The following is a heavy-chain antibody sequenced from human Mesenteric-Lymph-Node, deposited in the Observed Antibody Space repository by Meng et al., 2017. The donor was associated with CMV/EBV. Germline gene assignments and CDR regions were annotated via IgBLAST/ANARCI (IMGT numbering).Heavy chain of an antibody. CDR3: ARDLTFSGPFDS. Sequence: GESLKISCAASGFTFSGYAMSWVRQAPGRGLEWVSTISDSGDNTYYADSVKGRFTISRDNSKNSLYLQMNSLGAEDTAVYYCARDLTFSGPFDSWGQGTLVTVSS. CDR1: GFTFSGYA. CDR2: ISDSGDNT. D-gene: IGHD6-19*01. J-gene: IGHJ4*02. V-gene: IGHV3-23*01.